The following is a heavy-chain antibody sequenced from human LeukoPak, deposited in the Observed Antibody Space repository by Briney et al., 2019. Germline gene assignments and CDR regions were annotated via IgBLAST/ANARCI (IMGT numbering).Heavy chain of an antibody. D-gene: IGHD3-10*01. V-gene: IGHV3-33*06. CDR1: GFTFSSYG. CDR2: IWYDGSNK. Sequence: GGSLRLSCAASGFTFSSYGMHWVRQAPGKGLEWVAVIWYDGSNKYYADSVKGRFTISRDNSKNTLYLQTNSLRAEDTAVYYCAKESGRGVVDYWGQGTLVTVSS. J-gene: IGHJ4*02. CDR3: AKESGRGVVDY.